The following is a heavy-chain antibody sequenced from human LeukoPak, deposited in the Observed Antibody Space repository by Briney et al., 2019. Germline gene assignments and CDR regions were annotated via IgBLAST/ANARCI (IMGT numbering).Heavy chain of an antibody. J-gene: IGHJ4*02. Sequence: ASVKVSCKASGYTFTSYGISWVRQAPGQGLEWMGWISAYNGNTNYAQKLQGRVTMTTDTSTSTAYMELRSLRSDDTAVYYCARGVKYYYDSSGYHDYWGQGTLVTVSS. V-gene: IGHV1-18*01. D-gene: IGHD3-22*01. CDR2: ISAYNGNT. CDR3: ARGVKYYYDSSGYHDY. CDR1: GYTFTSYG.